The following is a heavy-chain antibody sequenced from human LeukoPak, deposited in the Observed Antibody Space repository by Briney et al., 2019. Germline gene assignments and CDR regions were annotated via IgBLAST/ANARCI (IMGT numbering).Heavy chain of an antibody. CDR2: IYTSGST. D-gene: IGHD1-20*01. CDR3: ARDLNWNGHDAFDI. Sequence: PSETLSLTCTVSGGSISSGSYYWSWIRQPAGKGLEWIGRIYTSGSTTYNPSLKSRVTISVDTSKNQFSLKLNSVTAADTAVYYCARDLNWNGHDAFDIWGQGTMVTVSS. CDR1: GGSISSGSYY. V-gene: IGHV4-61*02. J-gene: IGHJ3*02.